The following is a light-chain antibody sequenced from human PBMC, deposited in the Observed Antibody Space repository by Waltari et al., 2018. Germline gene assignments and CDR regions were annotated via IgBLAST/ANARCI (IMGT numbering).Light chain of an antibody. Sequence: QMTQSPSTLSPSVGDRISIHCRASQDINRNLNWYQKQVGKAPKLLIYCASNLQSGVPSRFSGSGSETDYTLNISSLQPEDSASYFCQQSHSVPYTFGQETKLVIK. J-gene: IGKJ2*01. CDR1: QDINRN. V-gene: IGKV1-39*01. CDR3: QQSHSVPYT. CDR2: CAS.